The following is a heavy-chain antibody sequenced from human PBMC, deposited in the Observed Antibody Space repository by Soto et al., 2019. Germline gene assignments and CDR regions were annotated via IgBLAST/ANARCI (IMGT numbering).Heavy chain of an antibody. D-gene: IGHD3-10*01. J-gene: IGHJ4*02. CDR2: ISGSDDTT. Sequence: EVQLLESGGGLVQPGGSLRLSCAASGFTFSSYAMTWVRQAPGKGLEWVSGISGSDDTTFYADSVKGRFTISRDNSKRTLYLQMNSLRVDDTAVYFCIRGFAPLDYWGQGTLVTVSS. V-gene: IGHV3-23*01. CDR3: IRGFAPLDY. CDR1: GFTFSSYA.